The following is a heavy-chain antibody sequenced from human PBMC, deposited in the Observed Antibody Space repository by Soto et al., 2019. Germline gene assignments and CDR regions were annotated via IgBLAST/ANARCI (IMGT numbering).Heavy chain of an antibody. CDR3: ARVKQLWLGGMDV. CDR2: ISAYNGDT. V-gene: IGHV1-18*04. J-gene: IGHJ6*02. CDR1: GYTFTTYT. Sequence: ASVKVSCKASGYTFTTYTISWVRHAPGQGLEWMGWISAYNGDTNYAQKLQGRVTMTTDTSTSTAYMELRSLRYDDTAVYYCARVKQLWLGGMDVWGQGTTVTVSS. D-gene: IGHD5-18*01.